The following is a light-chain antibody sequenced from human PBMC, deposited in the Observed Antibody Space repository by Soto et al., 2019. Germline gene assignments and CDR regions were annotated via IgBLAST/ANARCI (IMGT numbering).Light chain of an antibody. Sequence: QSALTQPASVSGSPGESITISCTGTSSDVGGYNYVSWYQQHPGKAPKLMIYDVSNRPSGVSNRFSGSKTGNTASLTISGLQAEDEADYYCSSYTSSSTGVVFRRGTKLTVL. J-gene: IGLJ2*01. CDR2: DVS. CDR1: SSDVGGYNY. CDR3: SSYTSSSTGVV. V-gene: IGLV2-14*01.